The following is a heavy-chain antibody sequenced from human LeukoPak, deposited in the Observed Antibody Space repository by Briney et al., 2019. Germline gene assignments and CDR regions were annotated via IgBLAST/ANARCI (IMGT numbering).Heavy chain of an antibody. CDR3: ARRPAISGTKIPFDY. V-gene: IGHV4-39*01. CDR2: MDYSGST. D-gene: IGHD1-7*01. J-gene: IGHJ4*02. Sequence: SETLSLTCSVSGGSISSSSYYWGWIRQPPGKGLEWIGSMDYSGSTYYNPSLKSRVTISVDTSKNQFSMKLNSVTAADTAVYYCARRPAISGTKIPFDYRGQGTLVTVSS. CDR1: GGSISSSSYY.